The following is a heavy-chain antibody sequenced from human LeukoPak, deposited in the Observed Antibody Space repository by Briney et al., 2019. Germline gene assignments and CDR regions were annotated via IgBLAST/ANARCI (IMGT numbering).Heavy chain of an antibody. CDR1: GFTFSSYS. CDR3: ARDRGLKNTIQVAEVDY. V-gene: IGHV3-69-1*01. D-gene: IGHD3-10*01. Sequence: GRSLRLSCAASGFTFSSYSMHWVRQAPGKGLEWVSSISTGSSICYADSVKGRFTVSRDDAESSLYLQMNSLRAEDTAVYYCARDRGLKNTIQVAEVDYWGQGTLVTVSS. J-gene: IGHJ4*02. CDR2: ISTGSSI.